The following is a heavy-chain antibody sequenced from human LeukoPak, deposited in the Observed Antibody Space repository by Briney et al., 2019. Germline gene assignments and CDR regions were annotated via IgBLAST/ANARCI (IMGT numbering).Heavy chain of an antibody. CDR2: IYSGGST. V-gene: IGHV3-53*01. J-gene: IGHJ4*02. D-gene: IGHD5-24*01. CDR3: ARGGRDGYNYFDS. CDR1: GFSVSANY. Sequence: GGSLRLSCATSGFSVSANYMTWVRQVPGKGLEWVSLIYSGGSTSYTDSVKGRFTISRDNSKNILYLQMNSLGAEDTAVYYCARGGRDGYNYFDSWGQGTLVTVSS.